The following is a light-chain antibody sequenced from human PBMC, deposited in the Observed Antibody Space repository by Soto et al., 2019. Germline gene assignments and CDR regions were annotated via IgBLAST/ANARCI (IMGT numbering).Light chain of an antibody. Sequence: EIVMTQSPATLSVSPGERATLSCRASQGVSRKLAWYQHTPGQTPRLLISGASTGATGIPARFSGSGSGTHFTLTISSLQPEDFATYYCQQLHGYPITFGQGTRLEIK. CDR3: QQLHGYPIT. CDR2: GAS. CDR1: QGVSRK. J-gene: IGKJ5*01. V-gene: IGKV3-15*01.